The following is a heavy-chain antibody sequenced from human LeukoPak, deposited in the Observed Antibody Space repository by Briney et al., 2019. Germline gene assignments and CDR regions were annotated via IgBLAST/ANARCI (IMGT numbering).Heavy chain of an antibody. CDR2: INPKSGGT. D-gene: IGHD3-10*01. Sequence: ASVKVSCKASGYTFTGYYMHWVRQAPGQGLEWMGWINPKSGGTNYAQRFQGRVTVTRDTSINTSYMELTRLTSDDTAVYYCASGGGYGSGSYYNFWFDPWGQGTLVTVSS. CDR3: ASGGGYGSGSYYNFWFDP. V-gene: IGHV1-2*02. CDR1: GYTFTGYY. J-gene: IGHJ5*02.